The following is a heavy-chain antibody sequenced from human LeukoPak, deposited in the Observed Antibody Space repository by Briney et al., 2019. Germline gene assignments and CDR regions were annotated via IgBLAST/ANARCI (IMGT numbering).Heavy chain of an antibody. D-gene: IGHD3-16*01. CDR2: MNIDGSQK. Sequence: GGSLRLSCTASGFSFSTSWMTWVRQTPEKGLEWVANMNIDGSQKYPGDSVEGRFSISRDNAKNTLYLQINSLRVEDTAVYYCARDPGWGALDYWGQGALVIVSS. J-gene: IGHJ4*02. CDR1: GFSFSTSW. V-gene: IGHV3-7*03. CDR3: ARDPGWGALDY.